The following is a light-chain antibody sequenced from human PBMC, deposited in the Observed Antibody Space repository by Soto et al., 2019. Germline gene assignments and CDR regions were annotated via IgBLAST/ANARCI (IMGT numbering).Light chain of an antibody. CDR1: QSVGNN. CDR3: QHYNNWPLYA. Sequence: EIVMTQSPVTLSVSPGERATLSCWASQSVGNNLAWYQQKPGQAPRLLIYGASTRATGVPARFSGSGSETDFTLTISSLQSEDFGVYYCQHYNNWPLYAFGQGTKLEI. CDR2: GAS. V-gene: IGKV3-15*01. J-gene: IGKJ2*01.